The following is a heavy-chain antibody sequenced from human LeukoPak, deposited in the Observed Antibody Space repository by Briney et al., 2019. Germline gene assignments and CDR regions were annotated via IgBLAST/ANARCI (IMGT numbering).Heavy chain of an antibody. CDR3: ARELDYYDSSGVDY. D-gene: IGHD3-22*01. Sequence: ASVKVSCKASGYTFTDYYMHWVRQAPGQGLEWMGWINPNSGGTNYAQKFQGRVTMTRDTSISTAYMELSRLRSDDTAVYYCARELDYYDSSGVDYWGQGTLVTVSS. V-gene: IGHV1-2*02. CDR1: GYTFTDYY. CDR2: INPNSGGT. J-gene: IGHJ4*02.